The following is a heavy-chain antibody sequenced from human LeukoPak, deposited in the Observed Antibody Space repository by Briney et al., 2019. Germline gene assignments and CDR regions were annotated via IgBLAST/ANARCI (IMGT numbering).Heavy chain of an antibody. Sequence: NPSETLSLTCTVSGGSISSYYWSWIRQPPGKGLEWIGYIYYSGSTNYNPSLKSRVTISVDTSKNQFSLKLSSVTAADTAVYYCARAPRNWNFLQRNYYFDYWGQGTLVTVSS. J-gene: IGHJ4*02. CDR1: GGSISSYY. CDR3: ARAPRNWNFLQRNYYFDY. CDR2: IYYSGST. D-gene: IGHD1-7*01. V-gene: IGHV4-59*01.